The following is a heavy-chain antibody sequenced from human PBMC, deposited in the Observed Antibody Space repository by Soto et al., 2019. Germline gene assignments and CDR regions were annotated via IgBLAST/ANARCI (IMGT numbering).Heavy chain of an antibody. J-gene: IGHJ6*02. D-gene: IGHD3-10*01. V-gene: IGHV4-34*01. CDR2: INHSGGT. CDR1: GGSFSGYY. CDR3: ARGAKLRGYYYGSGSYYMDV. Sequence: SETLSLPCAVYGGSFSGYYWSWIRQPPGKGLEWIGEINHSGGTNYNPSLKSRVTISVDTSKNQFSLKLSSVTAADTAVYYCARGAKLRGYYYGSGSYYMDVWGQGTTVTVSS.